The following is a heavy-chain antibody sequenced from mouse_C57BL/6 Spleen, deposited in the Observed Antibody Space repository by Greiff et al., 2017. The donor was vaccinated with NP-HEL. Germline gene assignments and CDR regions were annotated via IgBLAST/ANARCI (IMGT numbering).Heavy chain of an antibody. J-gene: IGHJ4*01. Sequence: EVQRVESGGGLVKPGGSLKLSCAASGFTFSSYAMSWVRQTPEKRLEWVATISDGGSYTYYPDNVKGRFTISRDNAKNNLYLQMSHLKSEDTAMYYCARYDGYYYYALDYWGQGTSVTVSS. CDR3: ARYDGYYYYALDY. CDR2: ISDGGSYT. CDR1: GFTFSSYA. V-gene: IGHV5-4*01. D-gene: IGHD2-3*01.